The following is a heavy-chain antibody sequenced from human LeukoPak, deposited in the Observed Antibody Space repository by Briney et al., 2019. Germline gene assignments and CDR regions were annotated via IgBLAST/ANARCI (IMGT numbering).Heavy chain of an antibody. CDR2: FDPEDGET. J-gene: IGHJ4*02. CDR3: ATPPPFFGVVPYYFDY. V-gene: IGHV1-24*01. CDR1: GYTLTELS. Sequence: ASVTVSCKVSGYTLTELSMHWVRQAPGKGLEWMGGFDPEDGETIYAQKFQGRVTMTEDTSTDTAYMELSSLRSEDTAVYYCATPPPFFGVVPYYFDYWGQGTLVTVSS. D-gene: IGHD3-3*01.